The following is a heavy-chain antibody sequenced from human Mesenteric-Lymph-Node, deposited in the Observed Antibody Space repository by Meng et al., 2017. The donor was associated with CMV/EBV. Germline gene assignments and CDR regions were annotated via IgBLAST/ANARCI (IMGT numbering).Heavy chain of an antibody. CDR3: ARESSTLGLDAFDI. Sequence: SETLSLTCTVSGGSISSYYWSWIRQPPGKGLEWIGYMYFSGSTTYNPSLKSRVTISGDTSKKQFSLQVSSVTAADTAVYYCARESSTLGLDAFDIWGQGTMVTVSS. D-gene: IGHD6-6*01. CDR1: GGSISSYY. CDR2: MYFSGST. J-gene: IGHJ3*02. V-gene: IGHV4-59*01.